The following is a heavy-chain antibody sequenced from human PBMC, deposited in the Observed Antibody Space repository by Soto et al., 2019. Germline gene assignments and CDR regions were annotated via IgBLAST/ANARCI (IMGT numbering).Heavy chain of an antibody. CDR3: ARGTSIGGPEGQ. J-gene: IGHJ4*02. Sequence: QVQLVQSGAEVKKPGASVKVSCKGSGFTFSNYGFNWVRQAPGQGLEWVGWVSAYNGYTKSAQNFEDRLIMTTDTATNTAYMEVRGPRPDATALYSCARGTSIGGPEGQWGQGTLVHVSS. CDR2: VSAYNGYT. V-gene: IGHV1-18*01. D-gene: IGHD3-3*01. CDR1: GFTFSNYG.